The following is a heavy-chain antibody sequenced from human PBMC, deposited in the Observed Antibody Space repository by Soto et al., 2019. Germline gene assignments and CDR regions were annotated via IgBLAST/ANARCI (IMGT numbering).Heavy chain of an antibody. CDR2: ISAYNGNT. Sequence: ASVKVSCKASGYTFTSYGISWVRQAPGQGLEWMGWISAYNGNTNYAQKLQGRVTMPTDTSTSTAYMELRSLRSDDTAVYYCARDNRRYCSSTSCYLNWFDPWGQGTLVTVSS. V-gene: IGHV1-18*01. D-gene: IGHD2-2*01. CDR1: GYTFTSYG. CDR3: ARDNRRYCSSTSCYLNWFDP. J-gene: IGHJ5*02.